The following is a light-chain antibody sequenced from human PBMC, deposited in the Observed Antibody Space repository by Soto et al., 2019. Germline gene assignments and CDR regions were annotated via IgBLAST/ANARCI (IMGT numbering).Light chain of an antibody. CDR3: QQYSNWPIT. J-gene: IGKJ5*01. Sequence: ETVLTQSPGTLSLSPGERATLSCRASQSVSSSYLAWYQQKPGQAPRLLIYGASSRATGSPDRFSGGGSGTDFTLTISRLEPEDFAVYYCQQYSNWPITFGQGTRLEIK. CDR1: QSVSSSY. CDR2: GAS. V-gene: IGKV3-20*01.